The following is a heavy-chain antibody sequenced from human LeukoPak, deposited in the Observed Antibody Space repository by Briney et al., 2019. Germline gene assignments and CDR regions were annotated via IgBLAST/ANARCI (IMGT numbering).Heavy chain of an antibody. CDR2: IYHGGNT. Sequence: SETLSLTCSVSGGSISSNSDYWGWIRQPPGKGLEWIGSIYHGGNTFYTPSLKSRVTISVDTSKNQFSLRLTSVTAADTAVYYCARDTQIFSPIQNFHYCGIDVWGQGTTVTVSS. CDR1: GGSISSNSDY. CDR3: ARDTQIFSPIQNFHYCGIDV. V-gene: IGHV4-39*07. J-gene: IGHJ6*02.